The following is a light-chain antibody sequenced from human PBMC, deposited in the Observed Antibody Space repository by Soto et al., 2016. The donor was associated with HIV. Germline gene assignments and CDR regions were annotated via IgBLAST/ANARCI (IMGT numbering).Light chain of an antibody. CDR1: NIGTKS. CDR2: DDH. CDR3: HVWHSYSDPWV. V-gene: IGLV3-21*03. Sequence: SYVLTQSPSVSVAPGKTATITCGGNNIGTKSVHWYQQRPGQAPVLVVYDDHDRPSGIPERFSGSNSGNTATLTLNSVEAGDEADYYCHVWHSYSDPWVFGGGTKLTVL. J-gene: IGLJ3*02.